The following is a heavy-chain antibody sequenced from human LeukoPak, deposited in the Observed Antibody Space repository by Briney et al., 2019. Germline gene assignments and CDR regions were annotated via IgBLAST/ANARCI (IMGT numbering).Heavy chain of an antibody. CDR1: GFTFSTYA. CDR2: ISGSDAGT. V-gene: IGHV3-23*01. Sequence: GGSLRLSCAASGFTFSTYAMSWVRQAPGRGLEWVSAISGSDAGTYYADSVKGRFTISRDNSKNTLYLQMNSLRAEDTAVYYCARGGDITIFGVVVFDYWGQGTLVTVSS. J-gene: IGHJ4*02. D-gene: IGHD3-3*01. CDR3: ARGGDITIFGVVVFDY.